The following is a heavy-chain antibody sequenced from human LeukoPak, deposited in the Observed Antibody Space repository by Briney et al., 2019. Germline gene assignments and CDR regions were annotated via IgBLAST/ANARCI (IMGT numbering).Heavy chain of an antibody. V-gene: IGHV4-59*08. D-gene: IGHD2-8*01. CDR1: GGSSSSYY. J-gene: IGHJ4*02. Sequence: PSETLSLTCTVSGGSSSSYYWSWIRQPPGKGLEWMGYIYYSGSTNYNPSLKSRVTISVDTSKNQFSLKLSSVTAADTAVYYCARMFYAMSYFDYRGQGTLVTVSS. CDR3: ARMFYAMSYFDY. CDR2: IYYSGST.